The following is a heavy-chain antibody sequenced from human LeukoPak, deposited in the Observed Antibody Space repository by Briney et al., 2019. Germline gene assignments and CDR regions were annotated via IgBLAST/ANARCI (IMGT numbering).Heavy chain of an antibody. CDR2: IYTSGST. D-gene: IGHD1-14*01. V-gene: IGHV4-61*02. CDR3: ARGPTTDLYYYYMDV. Sequence: PSQTLSLTCTVSGGSISSGSYYWSWIRQPAGKGLEWIGRIYTSGSTNYNPSLKSRVTISVDTSKNQFSLKLSSVTAADTAVYYCARGPTTDLYYYYMDVWGKGTTVTVSS. J-gene: IGHJ6*03. CDR1: GGSISSGSYY.